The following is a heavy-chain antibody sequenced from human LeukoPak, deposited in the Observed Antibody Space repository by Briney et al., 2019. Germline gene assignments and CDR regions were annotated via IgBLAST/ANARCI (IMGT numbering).Heavy chain of an antibody. Sequence: ASVKVSCKVSRYTLTELSMHWVRQAPGEGLEWMGGFDPEDGETIYAQNFQGRVTMTEDTSTDTAYMELSSLRSEDTAVYYCATDYPPAPGYSSGWPYYWGQGTLVTVSS. CDR1: RYTLTELS. CDR3: ATDYPPAPGYSSGWPYY. D-gene: IGHD6-19*01. J-gene: IGHJ4*02. V-gene: IGHV1-24*01. CDR2: FDPEDGET.